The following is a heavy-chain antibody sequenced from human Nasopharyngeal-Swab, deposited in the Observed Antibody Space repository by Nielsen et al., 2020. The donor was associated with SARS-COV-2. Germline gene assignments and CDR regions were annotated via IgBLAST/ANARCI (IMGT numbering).Heavy chain of an antibody. CDR3: ARAGGYCSGGSCRRHYYFDY. Sequence: RQAPGKGLEWIGEINHSGSTNYNPSLKSRVTISVDTSKNQFSLKLSSVTAADTAVYYCARAGGYCSGGSCRRHYYFDYWGQGTLVTVSS. J-gene: IGHJ4*02. CDR2: INHSGST. D-gene: IGHD2-15*01. V-gene: IGHV4-34*09.